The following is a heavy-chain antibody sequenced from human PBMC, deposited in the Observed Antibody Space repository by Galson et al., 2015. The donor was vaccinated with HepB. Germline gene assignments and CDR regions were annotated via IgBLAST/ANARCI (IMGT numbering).Heavy chain of an antibody. CDR2: ISYDGSNK. D-gene: IGHD6-13*01. CDR3: AREVYDSSRLDLDY. Sequence: SLRLSCAASGFTFSSYAMSWVRQAPGKGLEWVAVISYDGSNKYYADSVKGRFTISRDNSKNTLYLQMNSLRAEDTAVYYCAREVYDSSRLDLDYWGQGTLVTVSS. V-gene: IGHV3-30*04. CDR1: GFTFSSYA. J-gene: IGHJ4*02.